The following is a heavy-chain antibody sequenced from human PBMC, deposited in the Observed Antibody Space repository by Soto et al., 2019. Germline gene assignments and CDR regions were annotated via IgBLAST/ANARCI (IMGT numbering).Heavy chain of an antibody. V-gene: IGHV1-69*06. CDR1: GGTFSSYA. CDR3: ARDPNYYDSSGYYYVPNYFDY. J-gene: IGHJ4*02. Sequence: ASVKVSCKASGGTFSSYAISWVRQAPGQGLEWMGGIIPIFGTANYAQKFQGRVTITADKSTSTAYMELSSLRSEDTAVYYCARDPNYYDSSGYYYVPNYFDYWGQGTLVTVSS. CDR2: IIPIFGTA. D-gene: IGHD3-22*01.